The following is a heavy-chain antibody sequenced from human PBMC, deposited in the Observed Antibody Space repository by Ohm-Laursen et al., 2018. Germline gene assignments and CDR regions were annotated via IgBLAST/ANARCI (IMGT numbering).Heavy chain of an antibody. CDR3: ARNLLYGSGGSCYRY. CDR1: GFTFSSYS. Sequence: SLRLSCTASGFTFSSYSMNWVRQAPGKGLEWVSSISSSSSYIYYADSVKGRFTISRDNAKNSLYLQMNSLRAEDTAVYYCARNLLYGSGGSCYRYWGQGTLVTVSS. J-gene: IGHJ4*02. CDR2: ISSSSSYI. D-gene: IGHD2-15*01. V-gene: IGHV3-21*01.